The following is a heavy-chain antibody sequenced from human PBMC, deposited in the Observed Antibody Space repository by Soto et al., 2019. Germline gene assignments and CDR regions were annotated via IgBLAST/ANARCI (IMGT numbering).Heavy chain of an antibody. CDR3: ARAILTGPRDF. V-gene: IGHV1-18*01. D-gene: IGHD3-9*01. CDR2: ISAFNGKT. Sequence: QVQLMQSGAEVKKPGASVKVSCKASGYTFTSYGISWVRQAPGQGLEWMAWISAFNGKTNYAQSMQGRVTVTIDTSTTTAYRELRSPRSDDTAVDDCARAILTGPRDFWGEGALVTVSS. J-gene: IGHJ4*02. CDR1: GYTFTSYG.